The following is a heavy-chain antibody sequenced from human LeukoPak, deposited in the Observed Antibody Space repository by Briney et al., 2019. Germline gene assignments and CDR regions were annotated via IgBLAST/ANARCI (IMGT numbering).Heavy chain of an antibody. D-gene: IGHD4-17*01. V-gene: IGHV1-2*06. CDR1: GYTFTGYY. Sequence: ASVKVSCKASGYTFTGYYMHWVRQAPGQGLEWMGRINPNSGGTNYAQKFQGRVTMTRDTSISTAYMELSRLRSDDTAVYYCARDHVTTVTLNDAFDIWGQGTMVTVSS. J-gene: IGHJ3*02. CDR2: INPNSGGT. CDR3: ARDHVTTVTLNDAFDI.